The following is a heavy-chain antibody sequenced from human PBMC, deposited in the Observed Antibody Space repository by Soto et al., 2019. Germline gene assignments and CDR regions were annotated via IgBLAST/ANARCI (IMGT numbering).Heavy chain of an antibody. Sequence: QVRLVQSGAEVKKPGASVKVSCKGSGYDFTTYGITWVRQAPGQGLEWMAWLSAHNGNTDYAQKLQGRVTVTRDTSTSTAYMELRSLRSDDTAVYYCARGRYGDYWGQGALVTVSS. J-gene: IGHJ4*02. V-gene: IGHV1-18*01. CDR3: ARGRYGDY. CDR1: GYDFTTYG. CDR2: LSAHNGNT. D-gene: IGHD1-1*01.